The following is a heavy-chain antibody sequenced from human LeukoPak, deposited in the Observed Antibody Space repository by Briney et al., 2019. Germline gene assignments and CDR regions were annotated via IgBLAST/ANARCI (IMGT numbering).Heavy chain of an antibody. CDR3: ARAAFAGSPPFDP. CDR1: GFTFSSYW. V-gene: IGHV3-74*01. CDR2: INSDGSST. Sequence: GGSLRLSCAASGFTFSSYWMHWVRQAPGKGLVWVSRINSDGSSTSYADSVKGRFTISRDNAKNTLYLQMNSPRAEDTAVYYCARAAFAGSPPFDPWGQGTLVTVSS. J-gene: IGHJ5*02.